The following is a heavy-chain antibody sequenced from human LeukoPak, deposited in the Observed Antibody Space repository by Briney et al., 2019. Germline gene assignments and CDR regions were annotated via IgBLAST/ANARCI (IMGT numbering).Heavy chain of an antibody. D-gene: IGHD3-22*01. CDR1: GGSICSYY. V-gene: IGHV4-59*01. CDR2: IYYSGST. J-gene: IGHJ5*02. CDR3: ARDYYDSSGYYFNWFDP. Sequence: PSETLSLTCTVSGGSICSYYWSWIRQPPGKGLEWIGYIYYSGSTNYNPSLKSRVTISVDTSKNQFSLKLSSVTAADTAVYYCARDYYDSSGYYFNWFDPWGQGTLVTVSS.